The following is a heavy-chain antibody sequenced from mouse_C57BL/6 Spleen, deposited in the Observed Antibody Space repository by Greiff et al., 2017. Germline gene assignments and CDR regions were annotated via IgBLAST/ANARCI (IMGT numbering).Heavy chain of an antibody. V-gene: IGHV1-55*01. CDR3: ARPLYYYGSSSFAY. CDR1: GYTFTSYW. J-gene: IGHJ3*01. Sequence: VQLQQPGAELVKPGASVKMSCKASGYTFTSYWITWVKQRPGQGLEWIGDIYPGSGSTHYNEKFKSKATLTVDTSSSTAYMQLSSLTSEDSAVYYCARPLYYYGSSSFAYWGQGTLVTVSA. D-gene: IGHD1-1*01. CDR2: IYPGSGST.